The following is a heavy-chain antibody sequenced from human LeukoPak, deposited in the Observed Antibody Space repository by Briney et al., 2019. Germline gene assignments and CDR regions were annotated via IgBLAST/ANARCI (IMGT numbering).Heavy chain of an antibody. J-gene: IGHJ6*03. CDR3: ARDSSTSYYYMDV. D-gene: IGHD6-13*01. CDR2: INSDGSST. V-gene: IGHV3-74*01. Sequence: GGSLRLSCAASGFTFSSYWMHWVRQAPGKGLVWVSRINSDGSSTTYADSVKGRFTISRDNAKNTLYLQMNSLRAEDTAVYYCARDSSTSYYYMDVWGKGTTVTISS. CDR1: GFTFSSYW.